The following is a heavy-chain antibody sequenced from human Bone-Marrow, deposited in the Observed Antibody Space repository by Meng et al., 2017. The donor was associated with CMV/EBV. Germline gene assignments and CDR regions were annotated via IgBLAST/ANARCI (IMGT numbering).Heavy chain of an antibody. CDR3: AREYYDFWSGCKRNYYYGMDV. CDR1: GFTFSSYA. J-gene: IGHJ6*01. Sequence: GESLKISCAASGFTFSSYAMHWVRQAPGKGLEWVAVISYDGSNKYYADSVKGRFTISRDNSKNTLYLQMNSLRAEDTAVYYCAREYYDFWSGCKRNYYYGMDVWGQGNTVTVSS. CDR2: ISYDGSNK. V-gene: IGHV3-30-3*01. D-gene: IGHD3-3*01.